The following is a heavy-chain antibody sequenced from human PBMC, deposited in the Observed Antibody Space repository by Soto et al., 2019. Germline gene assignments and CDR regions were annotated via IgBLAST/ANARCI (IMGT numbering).Heavy chain of an antibody. J-gene: IGHJ4*02. CDR1: GFTFSSYE. Sequence: GGSLRLSCAASGFTFSSYEMNWVRQAPGKGLEWVSYISSSGSTIYYADSVKGRFTISRDNAKNSLYLQMNSLRAEDTAVYHCARDLYCSSTSCYPGFDYWGQGTLVTVSS. CDR3: ARDLYCSSTSCYPGFDY. D-gene: IGHD2-2*01. V-gene: IGHV3-48*03. CDR2: ISSSGSTI.